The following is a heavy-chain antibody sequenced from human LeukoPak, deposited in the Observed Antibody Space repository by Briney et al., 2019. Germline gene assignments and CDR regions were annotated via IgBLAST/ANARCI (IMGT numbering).Heavy chain of an antibody. CDR2: ISGSGGST. Sequence: GGSLRLSCAASGFTFSSYSMNWVRQAPGKGLEWVSAISGSGGSTYYADSVKGRFTISRDNSKNTLYLQMNSLRAEDTAVYYCAKGKATVTTWSAFYWGQGTLVTVSS. V-gene: IGHV3-23*01. D-gene: IGHD4-17*01. J-gene: IGHJ4*02. CDR1: GFTFSSYS. CDR3: AKGKATVTTWSAFY.